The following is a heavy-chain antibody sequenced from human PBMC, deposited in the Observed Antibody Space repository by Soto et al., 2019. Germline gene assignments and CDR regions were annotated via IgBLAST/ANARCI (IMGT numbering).Heavy chain of an antibody. V-gene: IGHV1-3*01. CDR1: GYTFTSYA. J-gene: IGHJ4*02. CDR2: INAGNGNT. D-gene: IGHD4-4*01. CDR3: ARGAIPRNYSNYGHEYYFDY. Sequence: GASVKVSCKASGYTFTSYAMHWVRQAPGQRLEWMGWINAGNGNTKYSQKFQGRVTITRDTSASTAYMELSSLRSEDTAVYYCARGAIPRNYSNYGHEYYFDYWGQGTLVTVSS.